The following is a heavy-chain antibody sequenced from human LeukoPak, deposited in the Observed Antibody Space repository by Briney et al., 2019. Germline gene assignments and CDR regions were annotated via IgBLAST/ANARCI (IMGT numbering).Heavy chain of an antibody. D-gene: IGHD6-19*01. CDR2: INHSGST. CDR3: ARTVDSSGWYPYYYYMDV. V-gene: IGHV4-34*01. J-gene: IGHJ6*03. Sequence: SETLSLTCAVYGGSFSGYYWSWIRQPPGKGLEWIGEINHSGSTNYNPSLKSRVTISVDTSKNQFSLKLSSVTAADTAVYYCARTVDSSGWYPYYYYMDVWGKGTTVTVSS. CDR1: GGSFSGYY.